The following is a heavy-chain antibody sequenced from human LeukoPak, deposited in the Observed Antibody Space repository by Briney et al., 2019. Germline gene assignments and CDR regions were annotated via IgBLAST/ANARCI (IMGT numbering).Heavy chain of an antibody. CDR3: ASSITTALDY. Sequence: GGSLRLSCAASGFTFSPYAMHWVRQAPGKGLEWVAVISYDGSNKYYTNSVKGRFTISRDNSKNTLFLQMNSLRGEDTAVYYCASSITTALDYWGQGTLVIVSS. D-gene: IGHD1-1*01. CDR2: ISYDGSNK. CDR1: GFTFSPYA. J-gene: IGHJ4*02. V-gene: IGHV3-30-3*01.